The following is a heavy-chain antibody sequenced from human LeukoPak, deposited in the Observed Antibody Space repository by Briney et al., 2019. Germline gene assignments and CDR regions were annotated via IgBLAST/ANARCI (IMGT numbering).Heavy chain of an antibody. CDR1: GYTFTGYY. D-gene: IGHD3-3*01. CDR3: ARTTAGYYDFWSGEEYFQH. V-gene: IGHV1-2*02. J-gene: IGHJ1*01. Sequence: ASVKVSCKASGYTFTGYYMHWVRQAPGQGLEWMGWINPNSGGTNYAQKFQGRVTMTRDTSISTAYMGLSRLRSDDTAVYYCARTTAGYYDFWSGEEYFQHWGQGTLVTVSS. CDR2: INPNSGGT.